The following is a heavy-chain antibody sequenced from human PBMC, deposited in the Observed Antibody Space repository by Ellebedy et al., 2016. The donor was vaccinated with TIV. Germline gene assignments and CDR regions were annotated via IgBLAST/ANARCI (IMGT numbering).Heavy chain of an antibody. CDR2: IYHTGST. Sequence: SETLSLTCAVSGDSISRSNWWSWVRPPPGKGLEWLGEIYHTGSTNYNPSLKSRVTISVDKSKNQFSLKLTSVTAADTAIYYCASLPDYRVGFVDAPMVWGHWGQGTLVTVSS. D-gene: IGHD3-10*01. V-gene: IGHV4-4*02. CDR3: ASLPDYRVGFVDAPMVWGH. CDR1: GDSISRSNW. J-gene: IGHJ4*02.